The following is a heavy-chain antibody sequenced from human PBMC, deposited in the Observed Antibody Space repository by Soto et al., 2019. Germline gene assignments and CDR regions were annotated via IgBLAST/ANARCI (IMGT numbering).Heavy chain of an antibody. J-gene: IGHJ4*02. CDR2: IWFGGSNE. D-gene: IGHD1-1*01. CDR1: GFTFNSFV. CDR3: ARWGNWKVADY. V-gene: IGHV3-33*01. Sequence: QVELVESGGGVVQPGRSLRLSCAASGFTFNSFVMHWVRQAPGKGLEWVSVIWFGGSNESYADSVRGRFTISRDNSKNTLYLQMDSLRVEDTAVYYCARWGNWKVADYWGQGTLVTVSS.